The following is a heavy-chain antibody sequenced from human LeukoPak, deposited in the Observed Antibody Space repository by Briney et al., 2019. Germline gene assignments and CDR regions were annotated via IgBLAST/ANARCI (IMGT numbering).Heavy chain of an antibody. D-gene: IGHD3-16*01. CDR2: IYYSGST. CDR1: GGSISSYY. V-gene: IGHV4-59*01. J-gene: IGHJ4*02. Sequence: SEPLSLTCTVSGGSISSYYWSWIRQPPGKGLEWIGDIYYSGSTNYNPSLKSRVTISVDSSKNQFSLKLSSVTAADTAVYYCTRVMITLEFDYWGQGTLVTVSS. CDR3: TRVMITLEFDY.